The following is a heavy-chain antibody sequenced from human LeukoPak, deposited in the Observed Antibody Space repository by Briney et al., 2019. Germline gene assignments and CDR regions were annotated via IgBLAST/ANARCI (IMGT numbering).Heavy chain of an antibody. D-gene: IGHD6-19*01. CDR1: GFTFSSYA. CDR2: ISGSGGST. Sequence: LGGSLRLSCAASGFTFSSYAMSWVRQAPGKGLEWVSAISGSGGSTYYADSVKGRFTISRDNSKNTLYLQMNSLRAEDTAVYYCAKDQAVAGIKSTCFDYWGQGTLVTVSS. V-gene: IGHV3-23*01. J-gene: IGHJ4*02. CDR3: AKDQAVAGIKSTCFDY.